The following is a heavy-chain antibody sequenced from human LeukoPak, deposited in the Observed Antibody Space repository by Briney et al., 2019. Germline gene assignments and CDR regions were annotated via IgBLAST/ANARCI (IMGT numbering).Heavy chain of an antibody. CDR3: ARGPSGYHNT. CDR2: ISWNSGSI. D-gene: IGHD5-12*01. V-gene: IGHV3-9*01. CDR1: GFTFDDYV. Sequence: AGGSLRLSCAASGFTFDDYVMHWVRQAPGKGLEWVSGISWNSGSIGYADSVKGRFTISRDNAKNSLYLQMNSLRAEDTAVYYCARGPSGYHNTGGQGTLVTVSS. J-gene: IGHJ4*02.